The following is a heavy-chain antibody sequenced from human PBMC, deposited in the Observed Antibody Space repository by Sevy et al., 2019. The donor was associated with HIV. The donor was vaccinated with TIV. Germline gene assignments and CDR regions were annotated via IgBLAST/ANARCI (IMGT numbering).Heavy chain of an antibody. CDR2: ISSDGDNT. CDR1: GFTFNDYA. J-gene: IGHJ4*02. Sequence: GGSLRLSCAASGFTFNDYALHWVRQAPGKGLEWVAIISSDGDNTYYADSVKGRFTISRDNSKNTLYLQMNSLRAEDTAIYYCAKAPYYYGSGSYPDYWGQGTLVTVSS. D-gene: IGHD3-10*01. V-gene: IGHV3-30-3*01. CDR3: AKAPYYYGSGSYPDY.